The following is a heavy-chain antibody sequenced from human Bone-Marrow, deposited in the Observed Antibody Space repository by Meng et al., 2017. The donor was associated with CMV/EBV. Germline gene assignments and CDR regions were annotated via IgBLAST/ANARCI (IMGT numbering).Heavy chain of an antibody. D-gene: IGHD2-2*01. V-gene: IGHV5-51*01. CDR2: IYPGDSDT. J-gene: IGHJ3*02. Sequence: GESLKISCKGSGYSFTSYWIGWVRQMPGKGLEWMGIIYPGDSDTRYSPSFQGQVTISADKSISTAYLQWSSLKASDTAMYYCARRYCSSTSCSVAAFDIWGQGTMVTF. CDR3: ARRYCSSTSCSVAAFDI. CDR1: GYSFTSYW.